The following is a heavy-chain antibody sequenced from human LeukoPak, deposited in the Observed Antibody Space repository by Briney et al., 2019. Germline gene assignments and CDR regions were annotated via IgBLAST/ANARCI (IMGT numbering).Heavy chain of an antibody. CDR2: INAGNGNT. CDR3: ARWYYDSSGYPVGYFDY. CDR1: GYTFTSYA. J-gene: IGHJ4*02. D-gene: IGHD3-22*01. Sequence: ASVKVSCKASGYTFTSYAMRWVRQAPGQRLEWMGWINAGNGNTKYSQKFQGRVTITRDTSASTAYMELSSLRSEDTAVYYCARWYYDSSGYPVGYFDYWGQGTLVTVSS. V-gene: IGHV1-3*01.